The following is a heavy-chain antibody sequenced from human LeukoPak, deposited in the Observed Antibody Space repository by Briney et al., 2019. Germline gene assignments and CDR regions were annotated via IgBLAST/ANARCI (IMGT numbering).Heavy chain of an antibody. V-gene: IGHV3-21*01. D-gene: IGHD3-22*01. Sequence: GGSLRLSCAASGFTFSSYSMNWVRQAPGKGLEWVSSISSSSSYIYYADSVKGRFTISRDNAKNSLYLQMNSLRAEDTAVYYCARVGNSGYYFFDYWGQGTLVTVSS. CDR3: ARVGNSGYYFFDY. CDR1: GFTFSSYS. J-gene: IGHJ4*02. CDR2: ISSSSSYI.